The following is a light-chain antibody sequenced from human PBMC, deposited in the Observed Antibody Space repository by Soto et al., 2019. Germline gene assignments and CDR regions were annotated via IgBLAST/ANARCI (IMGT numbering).Light chain of an antibody. V-gene: IGLV1-51*01. CDR2: DNG. CDR3: GTWDNHLTAV. Sequence: QSVLTQPPSVSAAPGQKVTISCSGSSSNLGSNYVSWYQQLPGTAPTLLIYDNGTRSSGIPDRFSGSQSGTSATLGITGLQTGDEADYYWGTWDNHLTAVFGGGTKLTVL. CDR1: SSNLGSNY. J-gene: IGLJ2*01.